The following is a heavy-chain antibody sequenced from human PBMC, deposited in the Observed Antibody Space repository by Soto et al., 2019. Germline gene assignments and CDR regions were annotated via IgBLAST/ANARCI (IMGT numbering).Heavy chain of an antibody. CDR1: GFTFSDYY. D-gene: IGHD3-22*01. V-gene: IGHV3-11*06. J-gene: IGHJ4*02. CDR3: ATYYYDSSGYYYFSY. Sequence: QVQLVESGGGLVKPGGSLRLSCAASGFTFSDYYMSWIRQSPGKGLEWVSYVGRSGTYTNYADSVKGRFTISRDNAKNSLYLQMNSLRAVDTAVYYCATYYYDSSGYYYFSYWGQGTLVTVSS. CDR2: VGRSGTYT.